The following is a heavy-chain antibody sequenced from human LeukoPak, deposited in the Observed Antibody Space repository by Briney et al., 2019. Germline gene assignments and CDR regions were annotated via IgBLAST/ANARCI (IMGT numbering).Heavy chain of an antibody. V-gene: IGHV1-18*01. CDR2: ISTYNGNT. J-gene: IGHJ4*02. CDR3: ARDRMDTGTYFDY. CDR1: GYTFTTYG. Sequence: AASVKVSCKSSGYTFTTYGITWVRQAPGQGLEWMGWISTYNGNTNYAQKLQGRVTMTTDTSTSTAYMELRSLRSDNTAMYYCARDRMDTGTYFDYWGQGTLVTVSS. D-gene: IGHD5-18*01.